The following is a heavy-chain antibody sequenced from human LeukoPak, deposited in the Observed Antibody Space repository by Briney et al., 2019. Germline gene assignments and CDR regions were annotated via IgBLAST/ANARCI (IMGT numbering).Heavy chain of an antibody. Sequence: GASVKVSCKASGYTFTGYYMHWVRQAPGQGLEWMGWINPNSGGTNYAQKFQGRVTMTRDTSISTAYMELSRLRSDDTAVYYCARYRGCSSTSCYIFDYWGQGTLVTVSS. CDR3: ARYRGCSSTSCYIFDY. CDR1: GYTFTGYY. CDR2: INPNSGGT. D-gene: IGHD2-2*02. V-gene: IGHV1-2*02. J-gene: IGHJ4*02.